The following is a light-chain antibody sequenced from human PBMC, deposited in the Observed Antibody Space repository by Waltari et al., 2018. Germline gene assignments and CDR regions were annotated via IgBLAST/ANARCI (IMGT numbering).Light chain of an antibody. CDR2: AAS. CDR1: QGISNY. CDR3: LQYNSKPFT. J-gene: IGKJ3*01. Sequence: DIQMTQSPSSLSASVGDRVTITCRTSQGISNYLSWYQQKPGKAPKRLIYAASSLESGVPSRFSGSGSGTEFTLIISSLQPEDFAAYYCLQYNSKPFTFGPGTKLDIK. V-gene: IGKV1-17*01.